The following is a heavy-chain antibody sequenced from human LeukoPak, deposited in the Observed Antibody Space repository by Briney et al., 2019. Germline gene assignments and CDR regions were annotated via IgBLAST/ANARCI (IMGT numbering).Heavy chain of an antibody. D-gene: IGHD3-22*01. CDR1: GFTFSSYS. CDR2: ISSSSSYI. CDR3: ARDSYYDSSGYYDY. J-gene: IGHJ4*02. V-gene: IGHV3-21*01. Sequence: PGRSLRLSCAASGFTFSSYSMNWVRQAPGKGLEWVSSISSSSSYIYYADSVKGRFTISRDNAKNSPYPQMNSLRAEDTAVYYCARDSYYDSSGYYDYWGQGTLVTVSS.